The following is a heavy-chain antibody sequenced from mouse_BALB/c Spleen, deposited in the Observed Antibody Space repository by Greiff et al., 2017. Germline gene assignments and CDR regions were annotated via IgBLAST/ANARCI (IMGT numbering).Heavy chain of an antibody. Sequence: EVQLVESGPGLVKPSQSLSLTCTVTGYSITSDYAWNWIRQFPGNKLEWMGYISYSGSTSYNPSLKSRISITRDTSKNQFFLQLNSVTTEDTATYYCARNYGNNAMDYWGQGTAVTVSS. D-gene: IGHD2-1*01. CDR3: ARNYGNNAMDY. CDR2: ISYSGST. J-gene: IGHJ4*01. CDR1: GYSITSDYA. V-gene: IGHV3-2*02.